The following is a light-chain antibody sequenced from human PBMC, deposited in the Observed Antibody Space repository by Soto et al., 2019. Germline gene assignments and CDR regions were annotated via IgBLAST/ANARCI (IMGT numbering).Light chain of an antibody. CDR3: SSYAGSNKEV. CDR2: EVS. CDR1: SSDVGGYNY. V-gene: IGLV2-8*01. J-gene: IGLJ1*01. Sequence: VLTQPPSASGSPGQSVTISCTGTSSDVGGYNYVSWYQQHPGKAPKLMIYEVSKRPSGVPDRFSGSKSGNTASLTVSGLQAEDEADYYCSSYAGSNKEVFGTGTKLTVL.